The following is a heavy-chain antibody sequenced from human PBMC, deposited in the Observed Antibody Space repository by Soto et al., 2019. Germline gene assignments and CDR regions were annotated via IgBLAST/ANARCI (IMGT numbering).Heavy chain of an antibody. CDR2: ISYDGSNK. J-gene: IGHJ3*02. CDR3: AKPYYGDYVAFDI. V-gene: IGHV3-30*18. Sequence: PGGSLRLSCAASGFTFSSYGMHWVRQAPGKGLEWVAVISYDGSNKYYADSVKGRFTISRDNSKNTLYLQMNSLRAEDTAVYYCAKPYYGDYVAFDIWGQGTMVTVSS. D-gene: IGHD4-17*01. CDR1: GFTFSSYG.